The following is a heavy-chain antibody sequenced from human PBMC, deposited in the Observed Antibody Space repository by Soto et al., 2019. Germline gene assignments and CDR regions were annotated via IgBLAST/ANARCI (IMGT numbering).Heavy chain of an antibody. J-gene: IGHJ6*02. V-gene: IGHV3-48*02. CDR3: ARGGSSSDNGMDV. CDR2: ISSRSYTI. Sequence: VQLVESGGGLVQPGGSLRLSCAASGFSFSTYSMNWVRQAPGKRLEWVSYISSRSYTIYYIDSVKGRFTISRDNAKSSLYLQMNSLRDEDTAVYYCARGGSSSDNGMDVWGQGTTVTVSS. CDR1: GFSFSTYS. D-gene: IGHD6-6*01.